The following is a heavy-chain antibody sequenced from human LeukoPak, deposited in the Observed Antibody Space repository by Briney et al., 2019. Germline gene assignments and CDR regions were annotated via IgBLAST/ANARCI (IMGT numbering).Heavy chain of an antibody. CDR2: IYYRGST. V-gene: IGHV4-59*01. CDR1: GGSISTYY. J-gene: IGHJ3*02. D-gene: IGHD3-10*01. Sequence: SETLSLTCTVPGGSISTYYWSWIRQPPGKALEWIGYIYYRGSTNYNPSLMSRVTIPLDTSKNQFSLKLSSVTAADTAVYYCARGARNYFGSGTDAFDIWGQGTVVAVSS. CDR3: ARGARNYFGSGTDAFDI.